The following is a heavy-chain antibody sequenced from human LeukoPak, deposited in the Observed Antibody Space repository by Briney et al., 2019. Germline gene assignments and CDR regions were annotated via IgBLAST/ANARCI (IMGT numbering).Heavy chain of an antibody. J-gene: IGHJ4*02. D-gene: IGHD3-16*01. CDR3: ARVFGGHANGLDY. CDR2: ISSSTSYT. V-gene: IGHV3-11*06. CDR1: GFTFSDYY. Sequence: KSRGSRTLPCAASGFTFSDYYMSWIRQAPGKGLEWVSYISSSTSYTKYEDSVKGRFTISRDNAKNTLYLQMGSLRAEDMAVYYCARVFGGHANGLDYWGQGTLVTVSS.